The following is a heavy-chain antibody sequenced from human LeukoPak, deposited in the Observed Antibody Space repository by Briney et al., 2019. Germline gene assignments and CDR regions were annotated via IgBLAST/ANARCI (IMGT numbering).Heavy chain of an antibody. D-gene: IGHD6-19*01. CDR2: IWYDGSNK. Sequence: PGRSLRLSCAASGFTFSSYGMHWVRQAPGKGLEWVAVIWYDGSNKYYADSVKGRFTISRDNSKNTLYLQMNSLRAEDTAVYYCARHVDSSGPLGYWGQGTPVTVSS. CDR1: GFTFSSYG. J-gene: IGHJ4*02. CDR3: ARHVDSSGPLGY. V-gene: IGHV3-33*01.